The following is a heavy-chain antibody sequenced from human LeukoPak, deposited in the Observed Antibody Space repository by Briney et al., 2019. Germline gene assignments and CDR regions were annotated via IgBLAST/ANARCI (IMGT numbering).Heavy chain of an antibody. V-gene: IGHV4-4*07. Sequence: SETLSLTCTASGGSISSYYWSWIRQPAGKGLEWIGRIYTSGSTNYNPSLKSRVTMSVDTSKNQFSLKLGSVTDADTVVYYCARIPITMVRGGIIPDAFDIWGQGTMVTVSS. CDR2: IYTSGST. D-gene: IGHD3-10*01. CDR1: GGSISSYY. J-gene: IGHJ3*02. CDR3: ARIPITMVRGGIIPDAFDI.